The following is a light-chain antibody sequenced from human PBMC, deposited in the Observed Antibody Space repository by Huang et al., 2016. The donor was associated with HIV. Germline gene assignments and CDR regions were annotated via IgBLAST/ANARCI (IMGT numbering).Light chain of an antibody. J-gene: IGKJ2*01. CDR2: EAS. V-gene: IGKV3-11*01. CDR3: QQRSNWPRT. Sequence: EIVLTQSPATLSLSPGERATLSCRASQMVSSYLAWYQQKPGQAPRLLIYEASNRATGIPARFSGSGSGTDFTLTISSLEPEDFAVYYCQQRSNWPRTFGQGTKLEIK. CDR1: QMVSSY.